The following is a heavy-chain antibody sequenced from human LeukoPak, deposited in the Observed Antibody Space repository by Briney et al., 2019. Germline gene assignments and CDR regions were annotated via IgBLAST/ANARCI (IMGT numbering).Heavy chain of an antibody. Sequence: GGSLRLSCAASGFTFSSYWMSWVRQAPGKGLEWVANIKQDGSEKYYVDSVKGRFTISRDNAKNSLYLQMNSLRAEDTAVYYCARDSSSWYRGNWFDPWGQGTLVTVSS. CDR1: GFTFSSYW. CDR3: ARDSSSWYRGNWFDP. CDR2: IKQDGSEK. J-gene: IGHJ5*02. V-gene: IGHV3-7*01. D-gene: IGHD6-13*01.